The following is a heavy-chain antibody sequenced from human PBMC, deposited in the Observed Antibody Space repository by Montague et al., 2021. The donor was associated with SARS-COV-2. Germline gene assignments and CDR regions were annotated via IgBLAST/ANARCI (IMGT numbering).Heavy chain of an antibody. CDR1: GFTFSSST. Sequence: FLRLSCAASGFTFSSSTMHWVRQAPGKGLEWVAVISYDGFNKYYADSVKGRFTISRDNSKNTLYLQINSLRAEDTAVYYCARDPLWLRRLYYYYYMDVWGTGTPVTVSS. J-gene: IGHJ6*03. D-gene: IGHD5-18*01. CDR2: ISYDGFNK. CDR3: ARDPLWLRRLYYYYYMDV. V-gene: IGHV3-30-3*01.